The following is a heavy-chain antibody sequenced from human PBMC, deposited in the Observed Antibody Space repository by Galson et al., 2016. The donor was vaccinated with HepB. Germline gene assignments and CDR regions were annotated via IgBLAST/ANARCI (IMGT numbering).Heavy chain of an antibody. J-gene: IGHJ4*02. D-gene: IGHD5-12*01. CDR2: ISGSGGIT. V-gene: IGHV3-23*01. Sequence: SLRLSCAASRFTFSGYAMSWVRQAPGKGLEWVSAISGSGGITHYADSVKGRFTISRDNSKNTLDLQMNSLRAEDTAVYYCAKGRPESGYEQWGQGTLVTVSS. CDR3: AKGRPESGYEQ. CDR1: RFTFSGYA.